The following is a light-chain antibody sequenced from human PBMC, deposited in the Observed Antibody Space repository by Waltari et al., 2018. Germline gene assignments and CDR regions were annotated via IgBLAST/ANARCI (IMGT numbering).Light chain of an antibody. CDR2: GAS. CDR3: QQYNDWPPIT. CDR1: QSVNTN. V-gene: IGKV3-15*01. Sequence: EILMTQSPGTLTVSPGDTVTLSCGASQSVNTNLAWYQQKPGQAPRLLIYGASNRATGTPARFSGSGSGTEFSLAISGLQSEDFAVYYCQQYNDWPPITFGQGTRLEIK. J-gene: IGKJ5*01.